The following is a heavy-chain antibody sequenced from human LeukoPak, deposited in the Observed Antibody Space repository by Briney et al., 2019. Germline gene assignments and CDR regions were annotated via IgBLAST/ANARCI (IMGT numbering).Heavy chain of an antibody. CDR2: INLSGGDT. V-gene: IGHV1-46*01. CDR3: AREGDYDVGTGFDY. Sequence: ASVKVSFKASGYTFTNYYIHWVRQAPGQGLEWTGIINLSGGDTSYAREFQGRVTMTRDTSTSTVYMELSSLRSEDTAVYYCAREGDYDVGTGFDYWGQGTLVTVSS. J-gene: IGHJ4*02. CDR1: GYTFTNYY. D-gene: IGHD4-17*01.